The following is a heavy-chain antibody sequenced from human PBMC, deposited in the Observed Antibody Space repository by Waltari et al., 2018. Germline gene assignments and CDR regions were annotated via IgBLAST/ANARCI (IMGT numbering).Heavy chain of an antibody. CDR3: ARIHLRFLEWLGRFDP. CDR2: LFSNHEK. V-gene: IGHV2-26*01. J-gene: IGHJ5*02. CDR1: GFSLSNARMG. D-gene: IGHD3-3*01. Sequence: QVTLKESGPVLVKPTETLTLTCTVPGFSLSNARMGVSWTRQPPGKALEWLAHLFSNHEKTLNTSLKSRLTISKGTSKSQVVLTMTNMDPVDTATYYCARIHLRFLEWLGRFDPWGQGTLVTVSS.